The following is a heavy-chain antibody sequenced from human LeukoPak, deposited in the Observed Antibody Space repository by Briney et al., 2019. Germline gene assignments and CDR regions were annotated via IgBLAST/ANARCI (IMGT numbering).Heavy chain of an antibody. CDR3: ARDYPPPPVAGPYYFDY. CDR2: ISGYNGNT. J-gene: IGHJ4*02. Sequence: ASVKVSCKASGYTFTSYDISWVRQAPGQGLEWMGWISGYNGNTNYAQKLQGRVTMTTDTSTSTAYMELRSLRSDDTAVYYCARDYPPPPVAGPYYFDYWGQGTLVTVSS. D-gene: IGHD6-19*01. V-gene: IGHV1-18*01. CDR1: GYTFTSYD.